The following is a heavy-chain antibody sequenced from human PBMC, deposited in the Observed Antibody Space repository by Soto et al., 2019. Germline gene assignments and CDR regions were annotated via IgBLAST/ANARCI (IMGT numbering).Heavy chain of an antibody. J-gene: IGHJ5*02. V-gene: IGHV4-31*03. CDR2: IYYSGIT. CDR3: ARARWTAAGTNRFDP. D-gene: IGHD6-13*01. Sequence: SETLSLTCTVSGGSISSGGYYWSWIRQHPGKGLEWIGYIYYSGITYYNPSLKSRVTISVDTSKNQFSLKLSSVTAADTAVYYCARARWTAAGTNRFDPWGQGTLVTVS. CDR1: GGSISSGGYY.